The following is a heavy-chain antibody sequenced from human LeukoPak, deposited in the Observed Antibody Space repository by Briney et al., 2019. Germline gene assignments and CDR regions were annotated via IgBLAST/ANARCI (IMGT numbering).Heavy chain of an antibody. V-gene: IGHV3-53*01. CDR1: GSTVSSSF. CDR3: AREVISTPSYFDY. D-gene: IGHD2-2*01. J-gene: IGHJ4*02. CDR2: IHRDDKT. Sequence: GGSLRLSCAASGSTVSSSFIYWVRRAPGKGLEWVSFIHRDDKTYYADSVKGRFTMSRDSSKNTLYLQVNSLGADDTAVYYCAREVISTPSYFDYWGQGILVTVSS.